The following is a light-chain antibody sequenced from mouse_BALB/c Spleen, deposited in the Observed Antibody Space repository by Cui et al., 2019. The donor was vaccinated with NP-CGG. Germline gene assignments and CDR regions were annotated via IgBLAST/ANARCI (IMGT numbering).Light chain of an antibody. CDR2: GTN. CDR1: PGAVTTSNY. Sequence: QAVVTQQYALTTSPGETVTLTCRSSPGAVTTSNYANWVQEKPDHLFTGLIGGTNNRVPGVSARFSGSLIGDKAALTITGAQTEDEAIYFCALWYSNHWVFGGGTKLTVL. J-gene: IGLJ1*01. CDR3: ALWYSNHWV. V-gene: IGLV1*01.